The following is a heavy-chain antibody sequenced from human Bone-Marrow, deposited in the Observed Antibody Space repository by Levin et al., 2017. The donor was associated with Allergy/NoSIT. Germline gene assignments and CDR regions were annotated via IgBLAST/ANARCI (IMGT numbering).Heavy chain of an antibody. CDR2: LSGGGGGT. D-gene: IGHD3-10*01. CDR1: GVTFSSFA. CDR3: AQDFRPNSWSLG. V-gene: IGHV3-23*01. J-gene: IGHJ4*02. Sequence: PGGSLRLSCAASGVTFSSFAMSWVRQAPGKGLEWVSTLSGGGGGTYYADSVKGRFTISTDKSKNTLSLQMNSLRVEDTAVYYCAQDFRPNSWSLGWGQGTLVTVSS.